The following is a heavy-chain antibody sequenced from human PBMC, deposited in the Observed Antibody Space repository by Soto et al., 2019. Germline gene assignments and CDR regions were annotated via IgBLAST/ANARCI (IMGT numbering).Heavy chain of an antibody. V-gene: IGHV5-10-1*01. CDR1: GYNFNNYW. J-gene: IGHJ3*02. CDR2: IDPYDSYT. D-gene: IGHD3-22*01. CDR3: ARDYYYYDSSGSDAFDI. Sequence: GESLKISCKGSGYNFNNYWINWVRQMPGKGLEWMGRIDPYDSYTNYSPSFQGHVTISVDTSSSTAYLQWSSLKASDTAMYYCARDYYYYDSSGSDAFDIWGQGTMVTVSS.